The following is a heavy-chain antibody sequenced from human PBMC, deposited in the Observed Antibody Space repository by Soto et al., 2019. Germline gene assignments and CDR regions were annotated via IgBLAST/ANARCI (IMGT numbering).Heavy chain of an antibody. CDR2: MNPNSGNT. CDR3: ARSPELPYYYYYYMDV. J-gene: IGHJ6*03. Sequence: ASVKVSCKASGYTFTSYDINWVRQATGQGLEWMGWMNPNSGNTGYAQKFQGRVTMTRNTSISTAYMELSSLRSEDTAVYYCARSPELPYYYYYYMDVWGKGTTVTVSS. CDR1: GYTFTSYD. V-gene: IGHV1-8*01. D-gene: IGHD1-7*01.